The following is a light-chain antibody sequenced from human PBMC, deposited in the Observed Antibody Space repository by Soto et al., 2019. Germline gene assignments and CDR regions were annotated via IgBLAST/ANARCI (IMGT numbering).Light chain of an antibody. CDR1: QSVSTW. Sequence: DIQMTQSPSTLSASVGDRVTITCRASQSVSTWLAWYQQKPGEAPKLLIYKASSLESGVPSRFSGSGSGTEFTLTISSLQPDDFAAYYCQQYISYLYTFGQGTKLEIK. CDR2: KAS. CDR3: QQYISYLYT. V-gene: IGKV1-5*03. J-gene: IGKJ2*01.